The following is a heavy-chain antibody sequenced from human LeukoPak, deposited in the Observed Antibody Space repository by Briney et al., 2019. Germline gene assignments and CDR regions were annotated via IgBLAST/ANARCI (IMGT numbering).Heavy chain of an antibody. CDR2: INPSGGST. J-gene: IGHJ4*02. D-gene: IGHD1-7*01. Sequence: ASVKVSCKASGYTFINSYLHWVRQAPGQGLEWMGVINPSGGSTNYAQKFQGRVTMTRDTSTSTVYMDLSSLRSEDTAVYYCASLETGTSFDYWGQGTLVTVSS. V-gene: IGHV1-46*01. CDR1: GYTFINSY. CDR3: ASLETGTSFDY.